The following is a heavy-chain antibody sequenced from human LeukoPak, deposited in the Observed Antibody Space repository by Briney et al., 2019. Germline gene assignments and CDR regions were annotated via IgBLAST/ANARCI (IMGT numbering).Heavy chain of an antibody. V-gene: IGHV4-59*08. CDR3: ARRVVLMAADAFDI. Sequence: SETLSLTCTVSGGSISSYYWSWIRQPPGKGLEWIGYIYYSGSTNYNPSLKSRVTISVDTSKNQFSLKLSSVTAADTAVYYCARRVVLMAADAFDIWGQGTMVTVSS. CDR1: GGSISSYY. D-gene: IGHD2-8*01. J-gene: IGHJ3*02. CDR2: IYYSGST.